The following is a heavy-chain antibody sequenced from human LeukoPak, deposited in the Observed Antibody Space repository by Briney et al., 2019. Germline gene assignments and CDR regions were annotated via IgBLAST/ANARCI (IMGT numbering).Heavy chain of an antibody. J-gene: IGHJ4*02. Sequence: PGGSLRLSCAASGFTFSSYWIHWVRQAPGKGLVWVSRINSDGRSTSYADSVTGRFTMSRDNAKNTLYLQMNSLRAEDTAVYYCVRDVWGDRDSYFDYWGQGTLVTVSS. CDR1: GFTFSSYW. CDR2: INSDGRST. CDR3: VRDVWGDRDSYFDY. V-gene: IGHV3-74*01. D-gene: IGHD3-16*01.